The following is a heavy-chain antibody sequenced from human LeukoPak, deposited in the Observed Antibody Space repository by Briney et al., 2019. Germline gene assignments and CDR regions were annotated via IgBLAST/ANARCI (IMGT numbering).Heavy chain of an antibody. CDR3: AGDPPGTPVGFDI. CDR1: AGTFSRYA. D-gene: IGHD3-10*01. CDR2: ITPMSATP. J-gene: IGHJ3*02. Sequence: SVKVSCKTSAGTFSRYAISWVRQAPGQGLEWMGRITPMSATPSQTQWIQGRVTITADISTNTVHLDLSSLRSEDTALYFCAGDPPGTPVGFDIWGQGTMVTVSS. V-gene: IGHV1-69*06.